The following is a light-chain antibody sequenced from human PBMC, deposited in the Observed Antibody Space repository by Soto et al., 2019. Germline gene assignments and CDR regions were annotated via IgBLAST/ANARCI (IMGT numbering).Light chain of an antibody. V-gene: IGLV2-14*01. CDR3: SSYTSSSDVV. CDR1: SSDGGGYNY. J-gene: IGLJ2*01. Sequence: QSALTQPASVSGSPGQSITISCTGTSSDGGGYNYVSWYQQHPGKAPKLMIYEVSNRPSGVSNRFSGSKSGNTASLTISGLQAEDEADYYCSSYTSSSDVVFGGGTKVTVL. CDR2: EVS.